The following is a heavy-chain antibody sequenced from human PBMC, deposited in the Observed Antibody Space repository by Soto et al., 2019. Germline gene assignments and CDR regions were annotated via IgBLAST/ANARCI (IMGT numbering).Heavy chain of an antibody. Sequence: ASVKVSCKASGYSFTGYYLHWVRQAPGQGLEWMGWINSNSGGTKYAQKSQGRVTMTRDTSIRTAYMELSRLRSDDTAVYYCARDPFVSSDIGIVPAAEGFAPWGQGTLVTVSS. CDR3: ARDPFVSSDIGIVPAAEGFAP. J-gene: IGHJ5*02. CDR2: INSNSGGT. V-gene: IGHV1-2*02. CDR1: GYSFTGYY. D-gene: IGHD2-2*01.